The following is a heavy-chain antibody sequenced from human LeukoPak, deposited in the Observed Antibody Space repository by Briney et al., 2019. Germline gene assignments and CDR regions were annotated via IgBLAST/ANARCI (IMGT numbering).Heavy chain of an antibody. CDR1: KFTFTNYW. CDR2: IKEDGSEK. Sequence: GGSLRLSCAASKFTFTNYWMSWVRQDPGKGLEWVANIKEDGSEKRYVGSVKGRFTISRDNAKNSLYLQMNSLRADDTAVYYCAREFNIAMAGIYTGFDIWGQGTMVTVSS. V-gene: IGHV3-7*03. J-gene: IGHJ3*02. D-gene: IGHD6-19*01. CDR3: AREFNIAMAGIYTGFDI.